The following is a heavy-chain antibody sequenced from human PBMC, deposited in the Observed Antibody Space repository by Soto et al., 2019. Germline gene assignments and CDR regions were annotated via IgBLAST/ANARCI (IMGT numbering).Heavy chain of an antibody. D-gene: IGHD6-13*01. CDR2: IIPILGIA. CDR3: ARQGYSSSLGTGIAY. V-gene: IGHV1-69*02. Sequence: QVQLVQSGAEVKKPGSSVKVSCKASGGTFSSYTISWVRPAPGQGLEWMGRIIPILGIANYAQKFQGRVTITADKSMSTAYMELSSLRSEDTAVYYCARQGYSSSLGTGIAYWGQGTLVTVSS. J-gene: IGHJ4*02. CDR1: GGTFSSYT.